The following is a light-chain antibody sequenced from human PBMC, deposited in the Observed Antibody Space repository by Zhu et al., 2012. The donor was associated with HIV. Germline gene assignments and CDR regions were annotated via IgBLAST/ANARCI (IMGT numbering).Light chain of an antibody. V-gene: IGKV3-20*01. CDR3: QQLGTSPPYT. J-gene: IGKJ2*01. CDR2: GAS. CDR1: RNVDTN. Sequence: EVVMTQSPATLSVSPGGRATLSCRASRNVDTNLAWYQQKPGQAPRLLIYGASTRATGIPDFTLTINRLEPEDFAVYYCQQLGTSPPYTFGQGTKVDIK.